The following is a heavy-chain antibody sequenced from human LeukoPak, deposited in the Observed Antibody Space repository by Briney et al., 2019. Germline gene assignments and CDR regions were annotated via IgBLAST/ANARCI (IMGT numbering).Heavy chain of an antibody. CDR1: GFTFSTYW. D-gene: IGHD6-6*01. CDR2: IDSGGSNT. J-gene: IGHJ4*02. CDR3: ARVGREYSSSSPPDY. Sequence: PGGSQRLSCVVSGFTFSTYWMHWVRQGPGKGLVWVSRIDSGGSNTLYADSVRGRFTISRDNAKNTLYLQMNSLRVEDTAMYYCARVGREYSSSSPPDYWGQGTLVTVSS. V-gene: IGHV3-74*01.